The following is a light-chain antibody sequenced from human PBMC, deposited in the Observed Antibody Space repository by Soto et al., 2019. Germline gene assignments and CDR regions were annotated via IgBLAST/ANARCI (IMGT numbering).Light chain of an antibody. Sequence: VLTQPPSASGTPGQRVTTSCSGGSSNIRTNAVNWYQQLPGTAPKLLIYNNNQRPSGVPDRFAGSKSGTSASLAISGLQSEDEADYYCAAWDDSLNGYVFGTGTKVTVL. CDR1: SSNIRTNA. CDR3: AAWDDSLNGYV. CDR2: NNN. V-gene: IGLV1-44*01. J-gene: IGLJ1*01.